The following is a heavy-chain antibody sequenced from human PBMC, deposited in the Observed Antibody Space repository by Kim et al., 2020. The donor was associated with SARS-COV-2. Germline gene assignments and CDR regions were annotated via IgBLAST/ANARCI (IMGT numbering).Heavy chain of an antibody. J-gene: IGHJ4*02. D-gene: IGHD4-17*01. Sequence: SYNPSLTRRVTISVDTSKTQFSLKLSSVTAADTAVYYCARVTTVTPFDYWGQGTLVTVSS. CDR3: ARVTTVTPFDY. V-gene: IGHV4-39*07.